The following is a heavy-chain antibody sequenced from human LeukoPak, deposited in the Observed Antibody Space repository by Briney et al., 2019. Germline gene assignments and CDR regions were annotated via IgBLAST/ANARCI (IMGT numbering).Heavy chain of an antibody. D-gene: IGHD3-10*01. V-gene: IGHV1-18*01. CDR3: ARVPGYYYGSGRNMGGDFDY. CDR1: GYTFTSYG. Sequence: ASVKVSCKASGYTFTSYGISWVRQAPGQGLEWMGWISAYNGNTNYAQKLQGRVTMTTDTSTSTAYMELRSLRSDDTAVYYCARVPGYYYGSGRNMGGDFDYWGQGTLVTVSS. CDR2: ISAYNGNT. J-gene: IGHJ4*02.